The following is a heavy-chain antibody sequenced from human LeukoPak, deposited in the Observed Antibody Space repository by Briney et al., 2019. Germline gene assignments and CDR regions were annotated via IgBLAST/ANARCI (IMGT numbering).Heavy chain of an antibody. D-gene: IGHD3-10*01. Sequence: PGESLRLSCAVSGFTLGSYAMSWVRQAPGKGLEWVSAISGNGYNTYYADSVKGRFTISSESSGNTLYLQMHNLRAEDTAVYYCAKGVRLWFAFYFDYWGQGTLVTVSS. V-gene: IGHV3-23*01. CDR2: ISGNGYNT. CDR1: GFTLGSYA. J-gene: IGHJ4*02. CDR3: AKGVRLWFAFYFDY.